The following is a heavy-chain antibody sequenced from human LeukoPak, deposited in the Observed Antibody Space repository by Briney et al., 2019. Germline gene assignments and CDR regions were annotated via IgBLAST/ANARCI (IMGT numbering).Heavy chain of an antibody. Sequence: PGRSLRLSCAASGFTFSSYGMHWVRQAPGKGLEWVAVISYDGSNKYYADSVKGRFTISRDNAKNSLYLQMNSLRAEDTAVYYCARGSRIFGVVRLGYWGQGTLVTVSS. CDR2: ISYDGSNK. D-gene: IGHD3-3*01. V-gene: IGHV3-30*03. J-gene: IGHJ4*02. CDR3: ARGSRIFGVVRLGY. CDR1: GFTFSSYG.